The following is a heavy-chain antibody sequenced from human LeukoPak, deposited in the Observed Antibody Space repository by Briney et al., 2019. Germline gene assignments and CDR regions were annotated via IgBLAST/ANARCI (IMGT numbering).Heavy chain of an antibody. V-gene: IGHV4-34*01. J-gene: IGHJ4*02. CDR2: INHSGST. Sequence: PSETLSLACAVYGGSFSGYYWSWIRQPPGKGLEWIGEINHSGSTNYNPSLKSRVTISVDTSKNQFSLKLSSVTAADTAVYYCASRGYQLHDYWGQGTLVTVSS. CDR1: GGSFSGYY. CDR3: ASRGYQLHDY. D-gene: IGHD2-2*01.